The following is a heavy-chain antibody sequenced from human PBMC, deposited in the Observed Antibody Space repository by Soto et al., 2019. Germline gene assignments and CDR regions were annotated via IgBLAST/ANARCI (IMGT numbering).Heavy chain of an antibody. J-gene: IGHJ4*02. D-gene: IGHD3-22*01. CDR3: AHSPHNHYYYDSRGHIDY. CDR1: GFSLSTSGVG. CDR2: IYWNDDK. V-gene: IGHV2-5*01. Sequence: VSGPTLVNPTQTLTLTCTFSGFSLSTSGVGVGWIRQPPGKALEWLALIYWNDDKRYSPSLKSRLTTTKDTSKNQVVLTMTNMDPVDTATYYCAHSPHNHYYYDSRGHIDYWGQGTLVSVSS.